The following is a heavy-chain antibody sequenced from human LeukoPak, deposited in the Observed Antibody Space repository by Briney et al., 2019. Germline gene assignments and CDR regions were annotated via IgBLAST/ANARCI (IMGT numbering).Heavy chain of an antibody. V-gene: IGHV4-59*01. CDR3: ARASEGIGYFDT. D-gene: IGHD3-16*01. J-gene: IGHJ4*02. CDR2: IYHNGRT. Sequence: PSETLSLTCTVSGVSFSNDYWSWVRQAPGKGLEWIGYIYHNGRTNYNPSLKSRITMSIDTSQKQFSLKLISVTAADTAVYYCARASEGIGYFDTWGRGSLVTVSS. CDR1: GVSFSNDY.